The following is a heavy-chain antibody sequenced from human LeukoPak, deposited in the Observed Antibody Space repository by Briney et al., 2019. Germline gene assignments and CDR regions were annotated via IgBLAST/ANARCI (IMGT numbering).Heavy chain of an antibody. Sequence: GGSLRLSCAASGFTFSSYAMHWVRQAPGKGLEYVSAISSNGGSTYYANSVKGRFTISRDNSKNTLYLQMGSLRAEDMAVYYCARGALGSSGYTVDYWGQGTLVTVSS. J-gene: IGHJ4*02. CDR3: ARGALGSSGYTVDY. V-gene: IGHV3-64*01. CDR2: ISSNGGST. CDR1: GFTFSSYA. D-gene: IGHD3-22*01.